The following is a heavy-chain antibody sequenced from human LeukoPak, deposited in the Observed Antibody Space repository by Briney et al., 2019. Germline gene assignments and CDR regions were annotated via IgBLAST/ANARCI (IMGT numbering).Heavy chain of an antibody. CDR2: IYPGDSDT. V-gene: IGHV5-51*01. CDR1: GYSFTSYW. J-gene: IGHJ5*02. D-gene: IGHD3-3*01. CDR3: ARGRGWTFGAVKKGGDRDWFDP. Sequence: GESLKISCKGSGYSFTSYWIGWVRQMPGKGLEWMGIIYPGDSDTRYSPSFQGQVTISADKSISTAYLQWSSLKASDTAMYYCARGRGWTFGAVKKGGDRDWFDPWGQGTLVTVSS.